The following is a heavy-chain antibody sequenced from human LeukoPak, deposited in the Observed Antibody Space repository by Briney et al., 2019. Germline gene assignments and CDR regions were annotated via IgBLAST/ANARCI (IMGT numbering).Heavy chain of an antibody. V-gene: IGHV4-59*08. CDR2: IYYSGST. CDR3: ARINGVSSDAFDI. Sequence: SETLSLTCTVSGGSISSYYWSWIRQPPGKGLEGIGYIYYSGSTNYNPSLKSRVTISVDTSKNQFSLKLSSVTAADTAVYYCARINGVSSDAFDIWGQGTMVTVSS. J-gene: IGHJ3*02. D-gene: IGHD2-8*01. CDR1: GGSISSYY.